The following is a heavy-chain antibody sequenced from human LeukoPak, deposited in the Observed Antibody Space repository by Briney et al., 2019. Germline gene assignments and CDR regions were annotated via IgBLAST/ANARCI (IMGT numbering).Heavy chain of an antibody. CDR2: TYYSGNT. CDR3: ARGINGGYAFDY. J-gene: IGHJ4*02. CDR1: GGSISSGGYY. V-gene: IGHV4-31*11. Sequence: PSQTLSLTCAISGGSISSGGYYWGFIRQYPGKGPEWIGYTYYSGNTYYNPSLKSRFTISVDKSKNQFSLELSSVTAADTAVYYCARGINGGYAFDYWGQGTLVTVSS. D-gene: IGHD2-8*01.